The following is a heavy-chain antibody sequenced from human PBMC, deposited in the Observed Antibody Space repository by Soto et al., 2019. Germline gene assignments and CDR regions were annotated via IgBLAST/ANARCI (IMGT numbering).Heavy chain of an antibody. J-gene: IGHJ4*02. Sequence: QVRLQESGPGLVKPSETLSLTCTVSGGSISDYYWGWIRQSPGKGLEWIGYISDSGSTNHNPSLRSRVTISADTSKNQFSLKLNSVTAADTAVYYCAESEDVDDGFDYWGQGTLVTVSS. CDR3: AESEDVDDGFDY. D-gene: IGHD3-3*01. CDR2: ISDSGST. CDR1: GGSISDYY. V-gene: IGHV4-59*01.